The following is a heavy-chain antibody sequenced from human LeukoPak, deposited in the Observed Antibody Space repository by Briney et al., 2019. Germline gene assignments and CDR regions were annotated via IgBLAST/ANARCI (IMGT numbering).Heavy chain of an antibody. CDR1: GYTFTGYY. V-gene: IGHV1-46*01. CDR3: ARAPGDDFWSGHYYYYGMDV. Sequence: ASVKVSCKASGYTFTGYYMHWVRQAPGQGLEWMGIINPSGGSTSYAQKFQGRVTMTRDTSTSTVYMELSSLRSEDTAVYYCARAPGDDFWSGHYYYYGMDVWGQGTTVTVSS. CDR2: INPSGGST. D-gene: IGHD3-3*01. J-gene: IGHJ6*02.